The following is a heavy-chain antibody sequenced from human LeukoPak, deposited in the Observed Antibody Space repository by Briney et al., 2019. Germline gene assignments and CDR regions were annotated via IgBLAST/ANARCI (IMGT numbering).Heavy chain of an antibody. CDR3: AADIDYYDGSGYYKNFDY. Sequence: GASVKVSCKASVFTFTSSAVQWVRQARGQRLEWIGWIVVGSDNTDYAQKFQERVTITRDMSTTTAYMELSSLRSEDTAVYYCAADIDYYDGSGYYKNFDYWGQGTLVTVSS. J-gene: IGHJ4*02. CDR1: VFTFTSSA. CDR2: IVVGSDNT. D-gene: IGHD3-22*01. V-gene: IGHV1-58*01.